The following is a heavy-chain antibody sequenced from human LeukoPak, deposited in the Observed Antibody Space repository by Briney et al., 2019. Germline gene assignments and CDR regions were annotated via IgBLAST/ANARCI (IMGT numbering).Heavy chain of an antibody. CDR2: INPNSGGT. CDR1: GYSFTDYY. V-gene: IGHV1-2*02. CDR3: ATLGSPNFDN. D-gene: IGHD2-15*01. Sequence: ASVKVSCKASGYSFTDYYIHWVRQAPGQGLERMGWINPNSGGTKYAQKFQGRVTMTRDTSTSAAYVELSRLRSDDTAMYYCATLGSPNFDNWGQGTLVTVSS. J-gene: IGHJ4*02.